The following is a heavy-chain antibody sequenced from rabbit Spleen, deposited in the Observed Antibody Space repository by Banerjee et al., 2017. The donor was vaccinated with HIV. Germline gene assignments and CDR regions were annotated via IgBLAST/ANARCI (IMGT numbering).Heavy chain of an antibody. CDR1: GFSFSNKAV. J-gene: IGHJ3*01. Sequence: QSLQESGGGLVKPEGSLTLTCTASGFSFSNKAVMCWVRQAPGKGLEWIGFIDPIFTGTYYANWVNGRFTISSHNAQYTVDLQMNSLTAADTATYFCARYYIFYGMDLWGQGTLVTVS. D-gene: IGHD4-1*01. CDR2: IDPIFTGT. V-gene: IGHV1S43*01. CDR3: ARYYIFYGMDL.